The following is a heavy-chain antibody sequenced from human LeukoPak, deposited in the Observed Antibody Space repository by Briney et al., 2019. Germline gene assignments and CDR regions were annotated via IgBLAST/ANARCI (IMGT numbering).Heavy chain of an antibody. Sequence: ASVKVSCKASGYTFTSYDINWVRQATGQGLEWMGWMNPNSGNTGYAQKFQGRVTMTRNTSISTAYMELSSLRSEDTAVYYCARGQPLRYFDWFLHYYYYMDVCGKGTTVTVSS. CDR2: MNPNSGNT. V-gene: IGHV1-8*01. J-gene: IGHJ6*03. D-gene: IGHD3-9*01. CDR1: GYTFTSYD. CDR3: ARGQPLRYFDWFLHYYYYMDV.